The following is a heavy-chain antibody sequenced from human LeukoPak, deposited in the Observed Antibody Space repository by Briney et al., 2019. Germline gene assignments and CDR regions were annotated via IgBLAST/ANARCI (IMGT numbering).Heavy chain of an antibody. V-gene: IGHV3-30*04. CDR2: ISYDGSNK. CDR1: GFTFSSYA. CDR3: ARDRIQEWLPPGRCDY. D-gene: IGHD5-12*01. J-gene: IGHJ4*02. Sequence: PGRSLRLSCAASGFTFSSYAMHWVRQAPGKGLEWVAVISYDGSNKYYADSVKGRFTIYRDNSKNTLYLQMNSLRAEDTAVYYCARDRIQEWLPPGRCDYWGQGTLVTVSS.